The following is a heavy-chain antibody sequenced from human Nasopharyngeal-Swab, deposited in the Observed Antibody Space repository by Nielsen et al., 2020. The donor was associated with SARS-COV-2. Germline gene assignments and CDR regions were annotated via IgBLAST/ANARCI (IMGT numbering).Heavy chain of an antibody. D-gene: IGHD1-1*01. J-gene: IGHJ5*02. Sequence: ASVKVSCNASGYTFTSYGISWVRQAPGQGLEWMGWISAYNGNKNYAQKLQGRVTMTTDTSTSTAYMELRSLRSDDTAVYYCARNGLLVPQNWFDPWGQGTLVTVSS. CDR2: ISAYNGNK. CDR3: ARNGLLVPQNWFDP. CDR1: GYTFTSYG. V-gene: IGHV1-18*04.